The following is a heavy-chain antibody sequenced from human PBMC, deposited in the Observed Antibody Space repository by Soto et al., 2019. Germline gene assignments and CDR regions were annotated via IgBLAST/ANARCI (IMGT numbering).Heavy chain of an antibody. CDR2: IYYSGST. V-gene: IGHV4-31*03. CDR3: AREGRDTMESYYFDY. D-gene: IGHD3-10*01. J-gene: IGHJ4*02. CDR1: GGSISSGGYY. Sequence: QVQLQESGPGLVKPSQTLSLTCTVSGGSISSGGYYWSWISRHPGKGLEWIGYIYYSGSTYYNPSLKGRVTISVDTSKNQFSLKLSSVTAADTAVYYCAREGRDTMESYYFDYWGQGTLVTVSS.